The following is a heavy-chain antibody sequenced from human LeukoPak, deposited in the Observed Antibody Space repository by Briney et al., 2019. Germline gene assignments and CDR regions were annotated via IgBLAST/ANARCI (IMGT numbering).Heavy chain of an antibody. Sequence: ASVKVSCKASGYTFTDYYIHWVRQAPGQGLEWMGWINPNSGASNYAQKFQGRVTMTRDTSIRTAYMELSRLTSDDTAVYYCASTPIEMATTSHYFYYYMDVWGKGTTVTVSS. D-gene: IGHD5-24*01. J-gene: IGHJ6*03. CDR1: GYTFTDYY. CDR3: ASTPIEMATTSHYFYYYMDV. V-gene: IGHV1-2*02. CDR2: INPNSGAS.